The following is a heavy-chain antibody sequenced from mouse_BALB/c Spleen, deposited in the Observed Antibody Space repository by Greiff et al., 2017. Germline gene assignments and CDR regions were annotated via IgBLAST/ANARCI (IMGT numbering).Heavy chain of an antibody. CDR2: IYPGNSDT. D-gene: IGHD2-1*01. J-gene: IGHJ3*01. CDR1: GYTFTSYW. V-gene: IGHV1-5*01. CDR3: TRDYGNSAWFAY. Sequence: VQLQQSGTVLARPGASVKMSCKASGYTFTSYWMHWVKQRPGQGLEWIGAIYPGNSDTSYNQKFKGKAKLTAVTSTSTAYMELSSLTNEDSAVYYCTRDYGNSAWFAYWGQGTLVTVSA.